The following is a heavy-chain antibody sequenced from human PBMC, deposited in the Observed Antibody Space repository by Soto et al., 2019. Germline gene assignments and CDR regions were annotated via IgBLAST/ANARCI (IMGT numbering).Heavy chain of an antibody. D-gene: IGHD3-10*01. Sequence: QVQLVESGGGVVQPGRSLRLSCAASGLTFSSYGMHWVRQAPGKGLEWVAVISYDGSNKYYADSVKGRFTISRDNSKNTLYLQMNSLRAEDTAVYYCATNYGSGSYGVFDIWGQGTMVTVSS. V-gene: IGHV3-30*03. CDR2: ISYDGSNK. J-gene: IGHJ3*02. CDR1: GLTFSSYG. CDR3: ATNYGSGSYGVFDI.